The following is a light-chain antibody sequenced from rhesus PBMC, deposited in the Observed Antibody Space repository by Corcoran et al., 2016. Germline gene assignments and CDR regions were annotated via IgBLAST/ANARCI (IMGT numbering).Light chain of an antibody. CDR2: GAS. J-gene: IGKJ4*01. Sequence: IVMTQSPATLSLSPGERATLSCRASQSVSSSLAWYQQKPGQTPKLLSYGASSRATGFPERFSGSGSGTEFTHTLNRLEPEDVGVYYCQQDYSWPLTFSGGTKVELK. V-gene: IGKV3-42*01. CDR1: QSVSSS. CDR3: QQDYSWPLT.